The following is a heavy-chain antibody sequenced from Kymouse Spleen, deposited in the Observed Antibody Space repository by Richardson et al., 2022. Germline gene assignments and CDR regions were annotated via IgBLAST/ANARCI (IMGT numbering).Heavy chain of an antibody. J-gene: IGHJ6*02. Sequence: QVQLVESGGGVVQPGRSLRLSCAASGFTFSSYGMHWVRQAPGKGLEWVAVISYDGSNKYYADSVKGRFTISRDNSKNTLYLQMNSLRAEDTAVYYCAKERIVGATRYYYYGMDVWGQGTTVTVSS. D-gene: IGHD1-26*01. V-gene: IGHV3-30*18. CDR1: GFTFSSYG. CDR3: AKERIVGATRYYYYGMDV. CDR2: ISYDGSNK.